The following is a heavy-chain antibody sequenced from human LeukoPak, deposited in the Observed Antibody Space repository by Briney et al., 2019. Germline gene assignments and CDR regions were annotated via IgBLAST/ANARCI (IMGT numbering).Heavy chain of an antibody. Sequence: SETLSLTCTVSGGSIRSYYWSWIRQPPGRGLEWIGYIYYSGSTNYNPSLKSRVTISVDTSKNQFSLKLNSVTAADTAVYCCARVGYSSGWYVDYWGQGTLVTVSS. CDR3: ARVGYSSGWYVDY. J-gene: IGHJ4*02. V-gene: IGHV4-59*01. D-gene: IGHD6-19*01. CDR2: IYYSGST. CDR1: GGSIRSYY.